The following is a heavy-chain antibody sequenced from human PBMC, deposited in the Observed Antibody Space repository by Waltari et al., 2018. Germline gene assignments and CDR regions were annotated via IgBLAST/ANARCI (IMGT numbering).Heavy chain of an antibody. J-gene: IGHJ4*02. V-gene: IGHV1-3*01. D-gene: IGHD6-13*01. CDR1: GYTFTSYA. Sequence: QVQLVQSGAEVKKPGASVKVSCKASGYTFTSYAMHWVRQAPGQRLEWMGWINAGNGNTKYSQKFQGRVTIAVDTSKNQFSLKLSSVTAADTAVYYCARDVLAAAEQHFDYWGQGTLVTVSS. CDR2: INAGNGNT. CDR3: ARDVLAAAEQHFDY.